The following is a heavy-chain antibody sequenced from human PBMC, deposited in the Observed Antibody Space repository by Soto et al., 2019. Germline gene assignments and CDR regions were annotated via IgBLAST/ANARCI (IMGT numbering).Heavy chain of an antibody. J-gene: IGHJ4*02. D-gene: IGHD6-13*01. CDR2: IGGSGITA. V-gene: IGHV3-23*01. CDR3: AKAPTAAGTYWVDY. Sequence: VQLLESGGGLVQPGGSPRLSCAASGFTFSSYAMTWVRQAPGKGLEWVSSIGGSGITAYYADSVKGRFTISRDNSKSTVYLHMNSLRAEDTAVYYCAKAPTAAGTYWVDYWGQGTLVTVSS. CDR1: GFTFSSYA.